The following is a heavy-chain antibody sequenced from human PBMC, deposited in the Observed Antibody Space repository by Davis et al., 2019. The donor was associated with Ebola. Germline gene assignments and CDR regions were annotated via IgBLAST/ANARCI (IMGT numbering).Heavy chain of an antibody. V-gene: IGHV2-5*02. J-gene: IGHJ4*02. Sequence: SGPTLVKPTQTLTLTCTFSGLSLSTTGVGVGWVRQPPGKALEWLALIYWDDDKRYSPSLRNRLTITKDISSNQVVLTLANMDPVDTATYYCAHNLKPTTIREAWNFDYWGQGTLVTVSS. CDR1: GLSLSTTGVG. D-gene: IGHD5-24*01. CDR3: AHNLKPTTIREAWNFDY. CDR2: IYWDDDK.